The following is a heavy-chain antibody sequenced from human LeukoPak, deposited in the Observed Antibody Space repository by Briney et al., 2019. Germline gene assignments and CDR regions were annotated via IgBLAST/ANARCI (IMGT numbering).Heavy chain of an antibody. CDR1: GYSFTSYW. CDR3: ARQKSNWGEGDY. J-gene: IGHJ4*02. CDR2: IYPGDSNT. D-gene: IGHD7-27*01. Sequence: PGASLRISCQGSGYSFTSYWIGWLRQMPGKGLEWMGIIYPGDSNTRYSPSFQGQVTISADKSISTAYLQWSSLKASDTAMYYCARQKSNWGEGDYWGQGTLVTVSS. V-gene: IGHV5-51*01.